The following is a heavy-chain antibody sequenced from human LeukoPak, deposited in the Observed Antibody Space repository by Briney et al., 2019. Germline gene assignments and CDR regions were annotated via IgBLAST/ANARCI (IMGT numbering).Heavy chain of an antibody. J-gene: IGHJ5*02. D-gene: IGHD3-10*01. Sequence: SETLSLTCTVSGGSISSYYWSWIRQPPGKGLEWIGYIYYSGSTNYNPSLKSRVTISVDTSKNQFSLKLSSVTAADTAVYYCARDLGTMVRGVTQAFDPWGQGTLVTVSS. CDR1: GGSISSYY. CDR2: IYYSGST. V-gene: IGHV4-59*12. CDR3: ARDLGTMVRGVTQAFDP.